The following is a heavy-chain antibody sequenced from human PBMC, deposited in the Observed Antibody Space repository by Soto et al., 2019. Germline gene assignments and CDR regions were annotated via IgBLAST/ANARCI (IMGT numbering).Heavy chain of an antibody. J-gene: IGHJ5*02. V-gene: IGHV4-59*01. CDR3: ARLLWFGELLPNWFDP. CDR2: IYYSGST. Sequence: SETLSLTCTVSGGSISSYYWSWIRQPPGKGLEWIGYIYYSGSTNYNPSLKSRVTISVDTSKNQFSLKLSSVTAADTAVYYCARLLWFGELLPNWFDPWGQGTLVTVS. CDR1: GGSISSYY. D-gene: IGHD3-10*01.